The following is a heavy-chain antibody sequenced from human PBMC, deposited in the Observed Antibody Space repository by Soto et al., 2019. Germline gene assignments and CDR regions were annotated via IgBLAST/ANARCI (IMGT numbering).Heavy chain of an antibody. D-gene: IGHD4-4*01. V-gene: IGHV3-48*01. CDR3: ARALTTVGD. Sequence: EVQLVESGGGLVQPGGSLRLSCAGSGFTFRNYSMNWVRQAPGKGLEWVSYISSSSSTIYYADSVKGRFTISRDNAKNSLYLQMNSLRAEDTAVYYCARALTTVGDWCQGTLVTVSS. CDR1: GFTFRNYS. CDR2: ISSSSSTI. J-gene: IGHJ4*02.